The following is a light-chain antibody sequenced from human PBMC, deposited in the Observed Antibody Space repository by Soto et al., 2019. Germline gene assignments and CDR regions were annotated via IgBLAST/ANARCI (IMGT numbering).Light chain of an antibody. Sequence: ALTQPASVSGSPGQSITISCTGTSSDVGGYNYVSWYQQHPGKAPKIMIYEVSNRPSGVSNRFSGSKSGNTASLTISGLQAEDEADYYCSSYTSSSTLVFGTGTKVTVL. CDR3: SSYTSSSTLV. V-gene: IGLV2-14*01. CDR1: SSDVGGYNY. J-gene: IGLJ1*01. CDR2: EVS.